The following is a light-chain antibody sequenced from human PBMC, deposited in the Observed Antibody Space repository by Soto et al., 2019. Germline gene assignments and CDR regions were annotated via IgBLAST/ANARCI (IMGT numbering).Light chain of an antibody. J-gene: IGKJ4*01. CDR2: WTS. V-gene: IGKV4-1*01. CDR3: QQFHSTPFT. Sequence: DIVMTQSPDSLALSLGERATINCKSSQSVFYSSKSKKYLAWYQQKPGQPPKLLIYWTSIRDSGVPDRFSGSGSGTDFTLTISSLQAEDVAVYCIQQFHSTPFTFGGGTKVAIK. CDR1: QSVFYSSKSKKY.